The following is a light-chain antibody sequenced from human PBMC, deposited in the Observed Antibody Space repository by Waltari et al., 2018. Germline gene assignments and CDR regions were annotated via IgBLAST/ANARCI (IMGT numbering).Light chain of an antibody. V-gene: IGLV2-14*01. Sequence: QSALTQPASVSGSPGQSITISCTGTSSDVRAYDYVSWYQQKPGKAPQLIIYEVRDRPPGVPNRFSCSKSGYTALLTISGLQAEDEADYYCTSYTTSRTWVFGGGTKLTVL. CDR1: SSDVRAYDY. CDR3: TSYTTSRTWV. J-gene: IGLJ3*02. CDR2: EVR.